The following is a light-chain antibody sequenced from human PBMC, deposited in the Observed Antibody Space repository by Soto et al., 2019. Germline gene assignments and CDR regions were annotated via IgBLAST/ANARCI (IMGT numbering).Light chain of an antibody. Sequence: EIVLTQSPATLSLSRGERATLSCRASQSISSSLAWYQQKPGQAPRLLIYDASTRAAGFPARFSGSGSGTDFTLTISSLEPEDFAVYYCQQRSEWPRTFGQGTKVDIK. CDR1: QSISSS. CDR2: DAS. J-gene: IGKJ1*01. V-gene: IGKV3-11*01. CDR3: QQRSEWPRT.